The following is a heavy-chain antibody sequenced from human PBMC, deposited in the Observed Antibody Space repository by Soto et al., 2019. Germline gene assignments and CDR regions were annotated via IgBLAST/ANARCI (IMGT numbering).Heavy chain of an antibody. V-gene: IGHV4-30-2*01. CDR2: IYLSGST. CDR1: GGSISSGGYS. Sequence: QLQLQESGSGLVKPSQTLSLTCAVSGGSISSGGYSWSWIRQPPGKGLEWIGYIYLSGSTYYTPSLKSRVTISVDRSKNQFSVKLSSVTAADTAVYYCARYGDYYYYGMDVWGQGTTVTVSS. D-gene: IGHD2-8*01. J-gene: IGHJ6*02. CDR3: ARYGDYYYYGMDV.